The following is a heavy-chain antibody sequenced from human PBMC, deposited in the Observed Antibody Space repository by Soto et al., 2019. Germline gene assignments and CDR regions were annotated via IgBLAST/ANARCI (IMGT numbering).Heavy chain of an antibody. CDR3: ARVVGGSAGDY. D-gene: IGHD1-26*01. CDR1: RFTFSSYW. J-gene: IGHJ4*02. V-gene: IGHV3-7*01. CDR2: IKQDGSEK. Sequence: EMQLVESGGGLVQPGGSLRLSCAASRFTFSSYWMSWVRQAPGKGLEWVANIKQDGSEKYYVDSVKGRFTISRDNAKNSLYLQMNSLRAEDTAVYYCARVVGGSAGDYWGQGTLVTVSS.